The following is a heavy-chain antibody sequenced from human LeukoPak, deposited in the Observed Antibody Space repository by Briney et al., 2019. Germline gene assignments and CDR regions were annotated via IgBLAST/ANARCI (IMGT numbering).Heavy chain of an antibody. CDR3: ARSLHAYCGGDCYTPFDY. CDR1: GYTFTGYY. D-gene: IGHD2-21*01. V-gene: IGHV1-2*02. J-gene: IGHJ4*02. Sequence: GPSVKLSCKASGYTFTGYYMHWVRQAPGQGLEWMGWINPNSGGTNYAQKFQGRVTMTRDTSISTAYMELSRLRSDDTAVYYCARSLHAYCGGDCYTPFDYWGQGTLVTVSS. CDR2: INPNSGGT.